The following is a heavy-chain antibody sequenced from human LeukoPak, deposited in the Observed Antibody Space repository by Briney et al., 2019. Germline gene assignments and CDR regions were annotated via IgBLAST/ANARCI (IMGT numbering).Heavy chain of an antibody. CDR3: ARGRSIFGVVIIGIYFDY. J-gene: IGHJ4*02. Sequence: SETLSLTCAVYGGSFSGYYCSWIRQPPGKGLEWIGEINHSGSTNYNPSLKSRVTISVDTSKNQFSLKLSSVTAADTAVYYCARGRSIFGVVIIGIYFDYWGQGTLVTVSS. V-gene: IGHV4-34*01. CDR1: GGSFSGYY. CDR2: INHSGST. D-gene: IGHD3-3*01.